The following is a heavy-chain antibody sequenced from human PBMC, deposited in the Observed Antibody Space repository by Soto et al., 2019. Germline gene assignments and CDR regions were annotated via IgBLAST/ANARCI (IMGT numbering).Heavy chain of an antibody. V-gene: IGHV3-23*01. CDR2: ISGGGGST. J-gene: IGHJ4*02. CDR1: GFTFNTYA. CDR3: AKGSSNYRPYYFDF. D-gene: IGHD3-3*01. Sequence: GGSLRLSCAASGFTFNTYALSWVRQAPGKGLEWVSAISGGGGSTFHADSVKGRFTISRDNSKDTLYLQMNSLRAEDTAVYYCAKGSSNYRPYYFDFWGQGTLVTVSS.